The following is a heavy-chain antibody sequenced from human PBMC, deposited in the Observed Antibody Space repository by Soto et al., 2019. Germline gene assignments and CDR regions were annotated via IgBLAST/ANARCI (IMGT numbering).Heavy chain of an antibody. D-gene: IGHD3-22*01. Sequence: PSETLSLTCTVSGGSISSSSYYWGWIRQPPGKGLEWIGSIYYSGSTYYNPSLKSRVTISVDTSKNQFSLKLSSVTAADTAVYYCARGGIVVIPDSWGQGTLVTVSS. V-gene: IGHV4-39*01. CDR2: IYYSGST. J-gene: IGHJ5*01. CDR3: ARGGIVVIPDS. CDR1: GGSISSSSYY.